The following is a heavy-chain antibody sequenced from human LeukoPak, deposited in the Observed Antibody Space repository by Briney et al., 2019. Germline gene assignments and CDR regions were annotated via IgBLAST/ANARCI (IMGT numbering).Heavy chain of an antibody. J-gene: IGHJ6*02. V-gene: IGHV1-8*01. D-gene: IGHD6-19*01. CDR1: GYTFTSYD. CDR3: ARGLGGAVAGTWGYYYYYGMDV. Sequence: ASVKVSCKASGYTFTSYDINWVRQATGQGLEWMGWMNPISGNTGYAQKFQGRVTMTRNTSISTAYMELSSLRSEDTAVYYCARGLGGAVAGTWGYYYYYGMDVWGQGTTVTVSS. CDR2: MNPISGNT.